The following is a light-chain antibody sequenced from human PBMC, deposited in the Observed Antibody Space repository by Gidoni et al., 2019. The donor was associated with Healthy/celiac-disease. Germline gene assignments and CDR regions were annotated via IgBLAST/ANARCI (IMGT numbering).Light chain of an antibody. J-gene: IGLJ2*01. CDR2: EGS. CDR3: CSYAGSSTLV. Sequence: QSALTQPASVSGSPGQPITISCTGTSIDVGRYNLVSWYPQHPGKAPKLMIYEGSKRPSGVSNRFSGSKSGNTASLTISGLQAEDEADDYCCSYAGSSTLVFGGGTKLTVL. CDR1: SIDVGRYNL. V-gene: IGLV2-23*01.